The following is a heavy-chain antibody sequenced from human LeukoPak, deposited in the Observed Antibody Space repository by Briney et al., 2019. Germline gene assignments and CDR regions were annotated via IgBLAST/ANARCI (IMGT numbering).Heavy chain of an antibody. J-gene: IGHJ5*02. CDR1: GDSISYESYY. CDR2: VYRGRT. D-gene: IGHD4-17*01. Sequence: NPSETLSLTCAVSGDSISYESYYWNWIRQAPGKGTEWIGNVYRGRTRLNPAYTSRVAISVDMSKSQVSLSLTSVTVADTAIYYCAGEGEYGESYSWGQGVLVIVSA. CDR3: AGEGEYGESYS. V-gene: IGHV4-30-2*01.